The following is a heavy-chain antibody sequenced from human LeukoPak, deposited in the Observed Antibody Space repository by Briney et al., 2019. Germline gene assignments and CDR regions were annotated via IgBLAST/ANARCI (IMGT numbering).Heavy chain of an antibody. CDR2: IIPIFGTA. Sequence: SVKVSCKASGGTFSSYAISWVRQAPGQGLEWMGGIIPIFGTANYAQKFQGRVTITTDESTSTAYMELSSLRSEDTAVYYCARERWDTIFGFEYWGQGTLVTVSS. J-gene: IGHJ4*02. CDR1: GGTFSSYA. V-gene: IGHV1-69*05. CDR3: ARERWDTIFGFEY. D-gene: IGHD3-3*01.